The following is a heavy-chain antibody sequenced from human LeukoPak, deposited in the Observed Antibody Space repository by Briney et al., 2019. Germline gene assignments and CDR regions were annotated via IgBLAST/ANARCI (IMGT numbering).Heavy chain of an antibody. CDR1: GYTFTSYA. CDR3: ARSTRRDGYNYPQFDY. CDR2: INAGNGNT. J-gene: IGHJ4*02. V-gene: IGHV1-3*01. Sequence: GASVKVSCKASGYTFTSYAMHWLRQAPGQRLEWMGWINAGNGNTKYSQKFQGRVTITRDTSASTAYMELSSLRSEDTAVYYCARSTRRDGYNYPQFDYWGQGTLVTVSS. D-gene: IGHD5-24*01.